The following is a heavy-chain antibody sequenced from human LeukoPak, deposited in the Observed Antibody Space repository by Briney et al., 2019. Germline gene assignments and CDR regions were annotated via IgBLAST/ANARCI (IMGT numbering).Heavy chain of an antibody. CDR1: GDSIRSYY. Sequence: SETLSLTCTVSGDSIRSYYWSWIRQPAGKGLEWIGRMYGSGSAEYNPSLKSRLTISVDTSKNQFSLKLSSVTAADTAVYYCASKGVTTENYFDYWGQGTLVTVSS. CDR2: MYGSGSA. J-gene: IGHJ4*02. CDR3: ASKGVTTENYFDY. D-gene: IGHD4-11*01. V-gene: IGHV4-4*07.